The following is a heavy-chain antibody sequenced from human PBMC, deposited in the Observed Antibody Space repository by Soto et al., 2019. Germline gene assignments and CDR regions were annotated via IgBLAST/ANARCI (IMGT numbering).Heavy chain of an antibody. CDR1: GFTFSSFA. D-gene: IGHD1-1*01. CDR2: ISGSGGST. CDR3: AKGVQLERRGANWFDP. V-gene: IGHV3-23*01. J-gene: IGHJ5*02. Sequence: GGSLRLSCAASGFTFSSFAMSWVRQAPGKGLEWVSAISGSGGSTYYADSVKGRFTISRDNSKNTLYLQMNSLRAEDTAVYYWAKGVQLERRGANWFDPWGQGTLVTVSS.